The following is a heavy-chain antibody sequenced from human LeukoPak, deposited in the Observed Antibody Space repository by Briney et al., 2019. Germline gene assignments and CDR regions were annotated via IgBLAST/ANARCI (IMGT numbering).Heavy chain of an antibody. D-gene: IGHD4-17*01. V-gene: IGHV3-7*01. CDR3: ARERLYGASALDY. Sequence: GGSLRLSCAASEFTFSTYWMSWVRQAPGKRLERVANIKEDGSEKNYVDSVRGRFTISRDNAKNSLHLQMNSLRAEDTAVYYCARERLYGASALDYWGQGTLVTVSS. CDR2: IKEDGSEK. J-gene: IGHJ4*02. CDR1: EFTFSTYW.